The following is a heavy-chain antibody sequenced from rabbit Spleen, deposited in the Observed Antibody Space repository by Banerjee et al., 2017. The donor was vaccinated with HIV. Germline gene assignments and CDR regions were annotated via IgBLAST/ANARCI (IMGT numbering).Heavy chain of an antibody. J-gene: IGHJ4*01. CDR3: ARDLDDVIGWNFGW. CDR2: IAGSSSDFT. CDR1: GFSFSSSDY. V-gene: IGHV1S45*01. D-gene: IGHD4-1*01. Sequence: QEQLEESGGGLVKPGASLTLTCTASGFSFSSSDYMCWVRQAPGKGLEWISCIAGSSSDFTYYASWAKGRFTISRTSSTTVTLQMTSLTAADTATYFCARDLDDVIGWNFGWWGPGTLVTVS.